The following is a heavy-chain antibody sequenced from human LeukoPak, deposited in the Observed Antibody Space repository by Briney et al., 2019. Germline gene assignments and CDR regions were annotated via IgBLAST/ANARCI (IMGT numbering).Heavy chain of an antibody. J-gene: IGHJ5*02. D-gene: IGHD3-3*01. V-gene: IGHV1-18*01. CDR1: GYTFTSYG. Sequence: ASVKVSCKASGYTFTSYGISWVRRAPGQGLEWMGWISAYNGNTNYAQKLQGRVTMTTDTSTSTAYMELRSLRSDDTAVYYCARGYYDFWSGYYYNWFDPWGQGTLVTVSS. CDR2: ISAYNGNT. CDR3: ARGYYDFWSGYYYNWFDP.